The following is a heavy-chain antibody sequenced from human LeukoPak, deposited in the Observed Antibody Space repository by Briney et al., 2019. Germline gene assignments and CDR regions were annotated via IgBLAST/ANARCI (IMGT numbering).Heavy chain of an antibody. J-gene: IGHJ4*02. D-gene: IGHD6-6*01. V-gene: IGHV4-59*01. CDR3: ARDLVHSSSSGLGY. CDR1: GGSISSYY. Sequence: PSETLSLTCTVSGGSISSYYWSRIRQPPGKGLEWIGYIYYSGSTNYNPSLKSRVTISVDTSKNQFSLKLSSVTAADTAVYYCARDLVHSSSSGLGYWGQGTLVTVSS. CDR2: IYYSGST.